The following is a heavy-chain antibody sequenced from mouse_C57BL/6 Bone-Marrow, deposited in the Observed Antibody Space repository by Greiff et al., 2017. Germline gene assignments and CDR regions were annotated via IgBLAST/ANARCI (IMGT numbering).Heavy chain of an antibody. CDR1: GYTFTNYW. J-gene: IGHJ2*01. CDR3: ARSGEGPLFDY. CDR2: IYPGGGYT. D-gene: IGHD3-3*01. Sequence: VKLKESGAELVRPGTSVKMSCKASGYTFTNYWIGWAKQRPGHGLEWIGDIYPGGGYTNYNEKFKGKATLTADKSSSTAYMQFSSLTSEDSAIYYCARSGEGPLFDYWGQGTTLTVSS. V-gene: IGHV1-63*01.